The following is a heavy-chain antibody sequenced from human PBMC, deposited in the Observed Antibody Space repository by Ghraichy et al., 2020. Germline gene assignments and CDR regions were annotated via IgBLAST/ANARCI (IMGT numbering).Heavy chain of an antibody. CDR3: VTFVVEQA. V-gene: IGHV3-74*01. CDR1: GFSFSIYW. Sequence: GGSLRLSCEVSGFSFSIYWIHWVRQAPGKGLVWVSHINGDGSDTSYADSVKGRFTISRDFAKNTVYLQMNSLRAEDTAVYYCVTFVVEQAWGQGTLVTVSS. CDR2: INGDGSDT. J-gene: IGHJ5*02. D-gene: IGHD2-21*01.